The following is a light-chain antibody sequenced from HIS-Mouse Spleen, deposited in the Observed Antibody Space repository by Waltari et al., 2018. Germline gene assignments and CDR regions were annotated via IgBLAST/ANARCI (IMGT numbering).Light chain of an antibody. CDR3: CSYAGSSTLV. Sequence: QSALTQPASVSGSPGQSITISCTGTSSDFGSYNLFSWYQQHPGKAPKHMIYQGSKRPSGVSNRFSGSKSGNTASLTISGLQAEDEADYYCCSYAGSSTLVFGGGTKLTVL. CDR2: QGS. CDR1: SSDFGSYNL. V-gene: IGLV2-23*01. J-gene: IGLJ2*01.